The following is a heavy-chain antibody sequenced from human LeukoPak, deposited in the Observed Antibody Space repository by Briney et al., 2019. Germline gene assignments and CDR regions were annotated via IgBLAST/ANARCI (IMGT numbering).Heavy chain of an antibody. Sequence: GGSLRLSCAASGFTFSSFAMTWVRQAPGKGLEWVSTISGSGAISGSGGSTYYADSVKGRFTISRDNSKNTLYLQMNSLRAEDTAVYYCASPGSSGWYRDYWGQGTLVTVSS. V-gene: IGHV3-23*01. D-gene: IGHD6-19*01. CDR1: GFTFSSFA. J-gene: IGHJ4*02. CDR3: ASPGSSGWYRDY. CDR2: ISGSGGST.